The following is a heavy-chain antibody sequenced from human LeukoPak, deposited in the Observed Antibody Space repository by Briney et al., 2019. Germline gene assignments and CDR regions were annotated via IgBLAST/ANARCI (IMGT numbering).Heavy chain of an antibody. D-gene: IGHD2-2*01. CDR2: ISSSGSTI. CDR3: ARDALGRYCSSTSCEVYYYYYYMDV. Sequence: GGSLRLSCAASGFTFSDYYMSWIRQAPGKGLEWVSYISSSGSTIYYADSVKGRFTISRDNAKNSLYLQMNSLRAEDTAVYYCARDALGRYCSSTSCEVYYYYYYMDVWGKGTTVTVSS. J-gene: IGHJ6*03. CDR1: GFTFSDYY. V-gene: IGHV3-11*04.